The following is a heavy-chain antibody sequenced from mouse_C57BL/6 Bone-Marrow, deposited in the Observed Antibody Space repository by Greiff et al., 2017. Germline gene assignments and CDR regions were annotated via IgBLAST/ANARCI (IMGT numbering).Heavy chain of an antibody. Sequence: QVQLQQSGPELVKPGASVKISCKASGYAFSSSWMNWVKQRPGKGLEWIGRIYPGDGDTNYNGKFKGKATLTADKSSSTAYMQLSSLTSEDSAVYFCARVVLDYWGEGTTLTDSS. CDR3: ARVVLDY. D-gene: IGHD1-1*02. V-gene: IGHV1-82*01. CDR2: IYPGDGDT. CDR1: GYAFSSSW. J-gene: IGHJ2*01.